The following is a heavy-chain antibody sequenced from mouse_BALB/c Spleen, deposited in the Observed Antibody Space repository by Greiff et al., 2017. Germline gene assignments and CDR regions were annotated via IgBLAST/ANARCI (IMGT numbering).Heavy chain of an antibody. CDR3: ARKDMGNSLDY. J-gene: IGHJ2*01. CDR2: ISSGSSTI. D-gene: IGHD2-1*01. V-gene: IGHV5-17*02. Sequence: EVKLMESGGGLVQPGGSRKLSCAASGFTFSSFGMHWVRQAPEKGLEWVAYISSGSSTIYYADTVKGRFTISRDNPKNTLFLQMTSLRSEDTAMYYCARKDMGNSLDYWGQGTTLTVSS. CDR1: GFTFSSFG.